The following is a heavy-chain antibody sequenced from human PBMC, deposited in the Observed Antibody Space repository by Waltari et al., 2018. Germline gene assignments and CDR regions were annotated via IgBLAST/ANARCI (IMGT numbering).Heavy chain of an antibody. D-gene: IGHD1-26*01. CDR3: ARGPYSGSYLFDY. CDR2: IYSGGST. J-gene: IGHJ4*02. CDR1: GFTVSSNY. Sequence: EVQLVESGGGLVQPGGSLRLSWAASGFTVSSNYMSWVRQAPGKGLEWVSVIYSGGSTYYADSVKGRFTISRDNSKNTLYLQMNSLRAEDTAVYYCARGPYSGSYLFDYWGQGTLVTVSS. V-gene: IGHV3-66*01.